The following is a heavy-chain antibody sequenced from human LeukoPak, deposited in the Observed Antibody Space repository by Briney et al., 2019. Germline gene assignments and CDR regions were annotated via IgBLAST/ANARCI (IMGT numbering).Heavy chain of an antibody. CDR3: ASFYDILPGIDY. CDR1: GGSISSYY. CDR2: IYYSGST. D-gene: IGHD3-9*01. Sequence: SETLSLTCTVSGGSISSYYWSWIRQPPGKGLEWIGYIYYSGSTNYNPSLKSRVTISVDTSKNQFSLKLSSVTAADTAVDYCASFYDILPGIDYWGQGTLVTVSS. J-gene: IGHJ4*02. V-gene: IGHV4-59*01.